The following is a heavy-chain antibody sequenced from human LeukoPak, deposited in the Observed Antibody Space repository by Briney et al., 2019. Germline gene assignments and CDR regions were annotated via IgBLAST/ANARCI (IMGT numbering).Heavy chain of an antibody. D-gene: IGHD1-26*01. CDR1: GGSISSGGYS. V-gene: IGHV4-30-2*01. Sequence: SETLSLTCAVSGGSISSGGYSWSWIRQPPGKGLEWIGYIYHSGSTYYNPSLKSRVTISVDRSKNQFSQKLSSVTAADTAVYYCARGSYGHFDYWGQGTLVTVSS. CDR3: ARGSYGHFDY. CDR2: IYHSGST. J-gene: IGHJ4*02.